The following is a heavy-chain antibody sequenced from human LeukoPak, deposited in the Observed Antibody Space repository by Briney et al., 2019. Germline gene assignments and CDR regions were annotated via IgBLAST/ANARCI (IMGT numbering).Heavy chain of an antibody. CDR2: IKSKTDGETT. D-gene: IGHD4-23*01. V-gene: IGHV3-15*05. CDR3: ARGRPHGNDY. CDR1: GFTFSNAW. Sequence: GGSLRLSCAVSGFTFSNAWMSWVRQAPGKGLEWVGRIKSKTDGETTDYAAPVKGRFTISRDDSKNTLYLQMNSLRVEDTAAYYCARGRPHGNDYWGQGTLVTVSS. J-gene: IGHJ4*02.